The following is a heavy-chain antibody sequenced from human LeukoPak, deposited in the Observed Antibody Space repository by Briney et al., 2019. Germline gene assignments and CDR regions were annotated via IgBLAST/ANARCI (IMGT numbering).Heavy chain of an antibody. CDR3: AAYGDYDVY. D-gene: IGHD4-17*01. J-gene: IGHJ4*02. CDR2: IWYDGSNK. CDR1: GFTFSSYG. V-gene: IGHV3-33*08. Sequence: PGGSLRLSCAASGFTFSSYGMHWVRQAPGKGLEWVAVIWYDGSNKYYADSVKGRFTISRDNSKNTLDLQMNSLRAEDTAVYYCAAYGDYDVYWRQGTLVTVSS.